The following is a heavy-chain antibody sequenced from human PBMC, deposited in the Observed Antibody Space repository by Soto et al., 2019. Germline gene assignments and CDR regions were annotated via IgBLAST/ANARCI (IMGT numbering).Heavy chain of an antibody. CDR3: AGASGTYYYYYGMDV. Sequence: SETLSLTCTVSGGSVSSGSYYWSWIRQPPGKGLEWIGYIYYSGSTNYNPSLKSRVTISVDTSKNQFSLTLSSVTAADTAVYYCAGASGTYYYYYGMDVWGQGTTVTVSS. CDR2: IYYSGST. V-gene: IGHV4-61*01. CDR1: GGSVSSGSYY. D-gene: IGHD1-1*01. J-gene: IGHJ6*02.